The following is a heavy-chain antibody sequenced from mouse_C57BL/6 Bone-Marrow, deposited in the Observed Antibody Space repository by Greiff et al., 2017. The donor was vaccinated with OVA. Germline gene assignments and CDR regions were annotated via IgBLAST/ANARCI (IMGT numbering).Heavy chain of an antibody. CDR1: GYSITSGYD. CDR3: SRGGDSSGSGFAY. CDR2: IRYSGST. D-gene: IGHD3-2*02. J-gene: IGHJ3*01. Sequence: VQLKQSGPGMVKPSQSLSLTCTVTGYSITSGYDWHWIRHFPGNKLEWMGYIRYSGSTNYNPSLKSRIPITHDPSKNHFFLKLKSVTTEDTATYYWSRGGDSSGSGFAYWGQGTLVTVSA. V-gene: IGHV3-1*01.